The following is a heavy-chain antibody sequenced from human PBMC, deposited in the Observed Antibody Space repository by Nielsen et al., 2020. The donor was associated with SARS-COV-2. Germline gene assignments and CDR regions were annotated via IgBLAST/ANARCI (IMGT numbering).Heavy chain of an antibody. Sequence: SETLSLTYVVSGGSISSGSYSWSWIRQPPGKGLEWIGYIYHSGRTYYNPSLKSRVTISVDRSKNQFSLKLSSVTAADTAVYYCARGGRITFGGADDAFDIWGQGTMVTVSS. V-gene: IGHV4-30-2*01. CDR3: ARGGRITFGGADDAFDI. CDR1: GGSISSGSYS. J-gene: IGHJ3*02. CDR2: IYHSGRT. D-gene: IGHD3-16*01.